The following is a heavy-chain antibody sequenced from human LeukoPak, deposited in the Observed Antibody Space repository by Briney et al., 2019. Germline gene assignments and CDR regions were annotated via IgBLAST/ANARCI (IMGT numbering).Heavy chain of an antibody. CDR3: ARDYGYGSFAFDC. D-gene: IGHD5-18*01. V-gene: IGHV3-30*02. CDR2: IRYDESTK. Sequence: GGSLRLSCAPSGFIFSTCGMHWVRQAPGKGLEWVAFIRYDESTKSYADSVKGRFTVSRDNSKNTLYLQMNSLIPDDTAVYYCARDYGYGSFAFDCWGQGTLVTVSS. CDR1: GFIFSTCG. J-gene: IGHJ4*02.